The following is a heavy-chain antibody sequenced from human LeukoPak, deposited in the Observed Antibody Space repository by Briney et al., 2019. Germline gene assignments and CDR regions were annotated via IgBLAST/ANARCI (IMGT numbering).Heavy chain of an antibody. CDR1: GFTFSNYA. V-gene: IGHV3-23*01. Sequence: GGSLRLSCAASGFTFSNYAMSWVRQAPGKGLEWVSAISGSGSSTYYADSVKGRFTISRDNSKNTLYLQMNSLRAEDTAVYYCARGRGATMDVWGQGTTVTVSS. D-gene: IGHD3-10*01. CDR2: ISGSGSST. J-gene: IGHJ6*02. CDR3: ARGRGATMDV.